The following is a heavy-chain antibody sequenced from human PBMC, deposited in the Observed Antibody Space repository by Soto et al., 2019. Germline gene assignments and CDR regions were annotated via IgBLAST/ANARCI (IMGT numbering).Heavy chain of an antibody. V-gene: IGHV1-2*04. Sequence: ASVKVSCKASGYTFTSYAMHWVRQAPGQGLEWMGWINANNGSTNYAQKFQGWVAITRDTSISTAYMELSRLRSDDTAVYYCARGSSSYYYYMDVWGKGTTVTVSS. CDR3: ARGSSSYYYYMDV. CDR2: INANNGST. J-gene: IGHJ6*03. CDR1: GYTFTSYA.